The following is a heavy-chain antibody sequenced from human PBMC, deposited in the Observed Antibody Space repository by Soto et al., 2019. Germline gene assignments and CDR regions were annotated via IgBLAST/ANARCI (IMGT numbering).Heavy chain of an antibody. Sequence: ASVKVSCKASGGTFSSYAISWVRQAPGQGLEWMGGIIPIFGTANYAQKFQGRVTITADESTSTAYMELSSLRSEDTAVYYCARGGAQQWLAYYYYGMDVWGQGTTVTVSS. D-gene: IGHD5-18*01. CDR2: IIPIFGTA. J-gene: IGHJ6*02. V-gene: IGHV1-69*13. CDR3: ARGGAQQWLAYYYYGMDV. CDR1: GGTFSSYA.